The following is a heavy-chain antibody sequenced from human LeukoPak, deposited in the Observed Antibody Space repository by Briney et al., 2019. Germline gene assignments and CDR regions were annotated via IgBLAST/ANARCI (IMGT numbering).Heavy chain of an antibody. CDR2: ISWNSGSI. CDR3: AKSSGVILDYYYGMDV. CDR1: GFTFSDQY. J-gene: IGHJ6*02. D-gene: IGHD3-16*02. V-gene: IGHV3-9*01. Sequence: PGGSLRLSCEASGFTFSDQYMSWIRQAPGKGLEWVSGISWNSGSIGYADSVKGRFTISRDNAKNSLYLQMNSLRAEDTALYYCAKSSGVILDYYYGMDVWGQGTTVTVSS.